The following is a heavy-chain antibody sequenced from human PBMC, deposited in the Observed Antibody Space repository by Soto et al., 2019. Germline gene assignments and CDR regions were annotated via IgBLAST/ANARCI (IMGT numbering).Heavy chain of an antibody. CDR2: INPSGGST. J-gene: IGHJ6*01. D-gene: IGHD3-10*01. V-gene: IGHV1-46*01. Sequence: QGLEWMGIINPSGGSTSYAQKFQGRVTMTRDTSTSTAYMELSSLRSDDTAVYYCAKDAKMLTYYYRWGNYHKHDMDVWGQGTTVTGTS. CDR3: AKDAKMLTYYYRWGNYHKHDMDV.